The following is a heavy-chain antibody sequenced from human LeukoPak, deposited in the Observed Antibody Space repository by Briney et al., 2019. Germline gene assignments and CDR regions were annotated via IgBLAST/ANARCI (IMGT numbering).Heavy chain of an antibody. CDR2: INPNSGGT. CDR3: ARVGITMIVVNWFDP. V-gene: IGHV1-2*02. CDR1: RGTFSSYA. Sequence: ASVKVSCKASRGTFSSYAISWVRQAPGQGLEWMGWINPNSGGTNYAQKFQGRVTMTRDTSISTAYMELSRLRSDDTAVYYCARVGITMIVVNWFDPWGQGTLVTVSS. J-gene: IGHJ5*02. D-gene: IGHD3-22*01.